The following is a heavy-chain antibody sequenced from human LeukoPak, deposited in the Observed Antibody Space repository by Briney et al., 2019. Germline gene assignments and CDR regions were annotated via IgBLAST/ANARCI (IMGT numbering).Heavy chain of an antibody. Sequence: SETLSLTCTVSGGSISSGGYYWSWIRQHPGKGLEWIGYIYYSGSTYYNPSLKSRVTISVDTSKNQFSLKLSSVTAADTAVYYCARGALWVRYHWFDPWGQGTLVTVSS. CDR3: ARGALWVRYHWFDP. V-gene: IGHV4-31*03. J-gene: IGHJ5*02. D-gene: IGHD3-10*01. CDR1: GGSISSGGYY. CDR2: IYYSGST.